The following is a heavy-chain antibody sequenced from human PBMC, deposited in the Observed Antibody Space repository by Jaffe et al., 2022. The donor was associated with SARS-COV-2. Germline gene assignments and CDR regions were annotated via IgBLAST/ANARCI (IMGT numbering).Heavy chain of an antibody. CDR2: INHSGST. V-gene: IGHV4-34*01. CDR3: ASGGYYDSNGARGGWFDP. J-gene: IGHJ5*02. CDR1: GGSFSGYY. D-gene: IGHD3-22*01. Sequence: QVQLQQWGAGLLKPSETLSLTCAVYGGSFSGYYWSWIRQPPGKGLEWIGEINHSGSTNYNPSLKSRVTISVDTSKNQFSLKLSSVTAADTAVYYCASGGYYDSNGARGGWFDPWGQGTLVTVSS.